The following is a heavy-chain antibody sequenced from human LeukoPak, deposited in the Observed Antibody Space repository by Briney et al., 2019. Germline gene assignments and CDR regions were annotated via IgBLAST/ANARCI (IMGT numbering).Heavy chain of an antibody. CDR3: SVSIVAVPFFDN. V-gene: IGHV3-72*01. Sequence: QPGGSLRLSCAASGFIFSDHYMNWVRQAPGKGLEWVGRARNKANNYSTEYAASVRGRFTISRDDSQNSLYLQMNSLKPEDTAVYFCSVSIVAVPFFDNWGQGTLVTVSS. D-gene: IGHD1-26*01. J-gene: IGHJ4*02. CDR1: GFIFSDHY. CDR2: ARNKANNYST.